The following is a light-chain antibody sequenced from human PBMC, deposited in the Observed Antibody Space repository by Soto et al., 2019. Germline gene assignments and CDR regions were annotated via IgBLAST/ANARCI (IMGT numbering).Light chain of an antibody. CDR3: CSYAGSYTLV. CDR1: SSDIGGYNY. J-gene: IGLJ2*01. Sequence: QSALTQPRSVSGSPGQSVTISCTGTSSDIGGYNYVSWYQQHPGKAPELIIFDVTKRPSGVPVRFSGSKSGNTASLTISGLQAEDEADYYCCSYAGSYTLVFGGGTKLTVL. V-gene: IGLV2-11*01. CDR2: DVT.